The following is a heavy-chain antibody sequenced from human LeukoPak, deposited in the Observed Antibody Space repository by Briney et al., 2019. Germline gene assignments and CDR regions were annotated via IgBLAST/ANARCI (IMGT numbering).Heavy chain of an antibody. Sequence: GGSLRLSCAASGFTISTYRMNWVRQAPGKGLEWVSSISSSSSYMYYADSLKGRFTISRDNAKNSLYLQMNSLRAEDTAVYYCAREGPPDTAMVMGGFDYWGQGTLVTVSS. D-gene: IGHD5-18*01. CDR3: AREGPPDTAMVMGGFDY. CDR2: ISSSSSYM. CDR1: GFTISTYR. J-gene: IGHJ4*02. V-gene: IGHV3-21*01.